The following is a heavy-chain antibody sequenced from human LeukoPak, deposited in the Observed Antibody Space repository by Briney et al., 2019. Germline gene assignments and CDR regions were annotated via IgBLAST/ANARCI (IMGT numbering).Heavy chain of an antibody. D-gene: IGHD6-13*01. CDR2: IYTSGSA. V-gene: IGHV4-4*07. CDR3: ARGYSSSWYFDY. Sequence: SGTLSLTCTVSGGSISSYYWSWLRQPAGQGLEWIGRIYTSGSANYNPSLKSRVTMSVDTSKNQFSLKLSSVTAADTAVYYCARGYSSSWYFDYWGQGTLVTVSS. J-gene: IGHJ4*02. CDR1: GGSISSYY.